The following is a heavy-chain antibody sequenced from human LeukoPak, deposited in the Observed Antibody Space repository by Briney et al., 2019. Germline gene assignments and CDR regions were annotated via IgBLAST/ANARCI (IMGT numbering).Heavy chain of an antibody. Sequence: PGGSLRLSCAASGFTFSSYGMRWVRQAPGKGLEWVSAISGSGGSTYYADSVKGRFTISRDNSKNTLYLQMNSLRAEDTAVYYCAKDRIVATIYLGELDPWGQGTLVTVSS. D-gene: IGHD5-12*01. CDR1: GFTFSSYG. CDR2: ISGSGGST. CDR3: AKDRIVATIYLGELDP. J-gene: IGHJ5*02. V-gene: IGHV3-23*01.